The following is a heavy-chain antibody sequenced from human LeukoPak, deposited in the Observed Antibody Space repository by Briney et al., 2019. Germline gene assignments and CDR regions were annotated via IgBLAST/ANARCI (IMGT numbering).Heavy chain of an antibody. CDR3: ARGLAAGGAFDI. D-gene: IGHD6-13*01. J-gene: IGHJ3*02. CDR2: IYYSGSI. V-gene: IGHV4-59*01. Sequence: SETLSLTCTVSGGSISSYYWSWIRQPPGKRLEWIAYIYYSGSIDYDPSLKSRATISIDTSKSQFSLKLNSVTAADTAVYYCARGLAAGGAFDIWGQGTMVAVSS. CDR1: GGSISSYY.